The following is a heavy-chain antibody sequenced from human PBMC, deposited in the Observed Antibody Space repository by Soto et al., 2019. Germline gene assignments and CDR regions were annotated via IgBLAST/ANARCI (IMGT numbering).Heavy chain of an antibody. J-gene: IGHJ3*02. Sequence: EVQLVESGGDLVQPGGSLRLSCAASGFTFSTYWMHWVRQVPGKGLVWVSRINSDGSSTRYADSVKGRFTISRDNAKNTLYLQMNSLRAEDTAVYYCVRLRPTTLGGGDAFAIWGQGTMVTVSS. CDR1: GFTFSTYW. V-gene: IGHV3-74*01. CDR3: VRLRPTTLGGGDAFAI. D-gene: IGHD5-12*01. CDR2: INSDGSST.